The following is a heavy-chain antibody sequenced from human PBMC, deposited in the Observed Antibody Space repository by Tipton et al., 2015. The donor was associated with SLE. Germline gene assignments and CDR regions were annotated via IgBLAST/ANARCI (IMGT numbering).Heavy chain of an antibody. CDR1: GFTVSSNY. Sequence: VQLVQSGGGLVQPGGSLRLSGAASGFTVSSNYMRWVREAPGKGLEWVSAIYSGGSTYYADSVKGRFTISRHNSKNTLYLQMNSLRAEDTAVYNCARDGYGYVMDVWGQGNTVTVSS. V-gene: IGHV3-53*04. J-gene: IGHJ6*02. CDR2: IYSGGST. D-gene: IGHD3-16*01. CDR3: ARDGYGYVMDV.